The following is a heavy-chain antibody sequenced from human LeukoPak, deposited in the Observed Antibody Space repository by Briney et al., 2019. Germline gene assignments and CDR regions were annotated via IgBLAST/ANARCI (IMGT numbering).Heavy chain of an antibody. D-gene: IGHD3-22*01. CDR2: IKQDGSEK. J-gene: IGHJ5*02. Sequence: PGGSLRLSCAASGFTFSSYWMSWVRQAPGKGLEWVANIKQDGSEKYYVDSVKGRFTISRDNAKNSLYLQMNSLRAEDTAVYYCARGNSSGYYYPTWFDPWGQGTLVTVSS. V-gene: IGHV3-7*01. CDR3: ARGNSSGYYYPTWFDP. CDR1: GFTFSSYW.